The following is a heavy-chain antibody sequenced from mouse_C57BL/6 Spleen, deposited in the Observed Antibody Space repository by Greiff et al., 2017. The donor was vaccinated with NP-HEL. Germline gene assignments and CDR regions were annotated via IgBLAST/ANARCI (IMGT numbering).Heavy chain of an antibody. CDR2: INPNNGGT. V-gene: IGHV1-26*01. D-gene: IGHD1-1*01. CDR3: ARKADYGSSYDAMDY. CDR1: GYTFTDYY. Sequence: EVQLQQSGPELVKPGASVKISCKASGYTFTDYYMNWVKQSHGKSLEWIGDINPNNGGTSYNQKFKGKATLTVDKSSSTAYMELRSLTSEDSAVYYCARKADYGSSYDAMDYWGQGTSVTVSS. J-gene: IGHJ4*01.